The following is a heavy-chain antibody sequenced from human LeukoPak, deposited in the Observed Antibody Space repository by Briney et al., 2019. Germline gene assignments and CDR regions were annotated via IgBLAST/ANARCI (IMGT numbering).Heavy chain of an antibody. CDR1: GFTFSSYA. CDR3: AKIDAY. J-gene: IGHJ4*02. V-gene: IGHV3-74*01. CDR2: INSDGSIT. Sequence: PGRSLRLSCAASGFTFSSYAMHWVRQAPGKGLVWVSRINSDGSITNYADSVKGRFTISRDNAKNTLYLQMSSLRAEDTAVYYCAKIDAYWGQGTLVTVSS.